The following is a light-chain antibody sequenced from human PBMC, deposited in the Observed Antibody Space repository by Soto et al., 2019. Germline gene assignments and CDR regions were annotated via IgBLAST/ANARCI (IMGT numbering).Light chain of an antibody. CDR3: AAWDDSLNGPV. CDR2: SNN. J-gene: IGLJ3*02. V-gene: IGLV1-44*01. CDR1: SSNLGSNS. Sequence: QAVVTQPPSASGTPGQRVSISCSGSSSNLGSNSVNWYQHLPGTAPKLLISSNNQRPSGVPDRFSGSKSGTSASLAISGLQSEDEADYYCAAWDDSLNGPVFGGGTQLTVL.